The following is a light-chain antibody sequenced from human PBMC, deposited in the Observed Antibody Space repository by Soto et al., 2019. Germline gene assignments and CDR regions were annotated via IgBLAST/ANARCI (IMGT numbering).Light chain of an antibody. CDR3: QQYNNWPRT. CDR1: QSISTY. CDR2: GAS. V-gene: IGKV3-15*01. Sequence: EIVMTQAPATLSVSPGERATLSCRASQSISTYLTWYQQKPGQAPRLLIYGASTRATGISARFRGSGSGTEFTLTISSLQSEDFAVYYCQQYNNWPRTFGQGTKVDI. J-gene: IGKJ1*01.